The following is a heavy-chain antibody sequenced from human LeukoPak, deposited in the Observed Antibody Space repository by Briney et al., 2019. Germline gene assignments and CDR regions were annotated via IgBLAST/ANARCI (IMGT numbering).Heavy chain of an antibody. D-gene: IGHD2-15*01. CDR2: ISSSVSTT. CDR3: ARDRYVGDIVVVVGY. V-gene: IGHV3-11*04. CDR1: GFTFSDYY. J-gene: IGHJ4*02. Sequence: GGCLRLSCAPSGFTFSDYYTGWIRPAPRKGLGWVSYISSSVSTTYYADSVKGRLTTYTDNPKNSLYLQMNSLRAEGTAVCYCARDRYVGDIVVVVGYWGQGTLVTVSS.